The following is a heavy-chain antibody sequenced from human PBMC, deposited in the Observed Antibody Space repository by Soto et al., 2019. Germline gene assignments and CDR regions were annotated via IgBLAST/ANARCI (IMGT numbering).Heavy chain of an antibody. CDR2: ISYDGSNK. CDR3: AKPGWFGELWRFDY. J-gene: IGHJ4*02. D-gene: IGHD3-10*01. CDR1: GFTFSSYG. V-gene: IGHV3-30*18. Sequence: GGSLRLSCAASGFTFSSYGMHWVRQAPGKGLEWVAVISYDGSNKYYADSVKGRFTISRDNSKNTLYLQMNSLRAEDTAVYYCAKPGWFGELWRFDYWGQGTLVTVSS.